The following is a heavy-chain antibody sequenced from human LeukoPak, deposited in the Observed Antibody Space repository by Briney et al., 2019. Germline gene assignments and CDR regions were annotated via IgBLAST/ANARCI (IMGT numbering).Heavy chain of an antibody. V-gene: IGHV3-21*01. CDR1: GFTFSSYS. J-gene: IGHJ4*02. CDR3: ARDRLQFCDY. D-gene: IGHD4-4*01. CDR2: ISTSSSYI. Sequence: GGSLRLSCAASGFTFSSYSMNWVRQAPGKGLEWVSSISTSSSYIYYADSVKGRFTISRDNAKNSLYLQMNSLRAEDTAVYYCARDRLQFCDYWGQGTLVTVSS.